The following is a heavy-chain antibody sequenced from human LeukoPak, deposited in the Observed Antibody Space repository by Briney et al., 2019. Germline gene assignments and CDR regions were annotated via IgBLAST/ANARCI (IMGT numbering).Heavy chain of an antibody. CDR3: ARDPTATVGH. Sequence: GGSLRLSCAASGFTVSTTYMSWVPQAPGRGLEWVSVIYSGGSTYYADSVKGRFTISRDNSKNTVYLQMNSLRAEDTAVYYCARDPTATVGHWGQGTLVTVSS. J-gene: IGHJ4*02. V-gene: IGHV3-53*01. D-gene: IGHD4-11*01. CDR1: GFTVSTTY. CDR2: IYSGGST.